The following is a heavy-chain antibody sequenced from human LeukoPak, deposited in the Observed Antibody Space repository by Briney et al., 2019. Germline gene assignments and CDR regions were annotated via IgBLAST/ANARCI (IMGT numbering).Heavy chain of an antibody. CDR2: ISGAGGST. D-gene: IGHD4-11*01. Sequence: PGGSLRLSCAASGFTFSGYAMTWVRQAPGKGLEWVSAISGAGGSTYYADSVKGRFTISRANSKNTLYLQMSSLRVEDTALYYCAKDYSDYDSWGQGTLVTVSS. CDR1: GFTFSGYA. CDR3: AKDYSDYDS. V-gene: IGHV3-23*01. J-gene: IGHJ5*01.